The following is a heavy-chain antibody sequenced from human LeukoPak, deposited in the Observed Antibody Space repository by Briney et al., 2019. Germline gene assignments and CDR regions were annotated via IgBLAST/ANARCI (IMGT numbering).Heavy chain of an antibody. D-gene: IGHD3-9*01. V-gene: IGHV1-2*06. CDR1: GYTFTGYY. CDR2: INPNSGGT. Sequence: ASVTVSCTASGYTFTGYYMHWVRQAPGQGLEWMGRINPNSGGTNYAQKFQGRVTMTRDTSISTAYMELSRLRSDATAVYYCATEGRVLRYFDWLFSHWGQGTLVTVSS. CDR3: ATEGRVLRYFDWLFSH. J-gene: IGHJ4*02.